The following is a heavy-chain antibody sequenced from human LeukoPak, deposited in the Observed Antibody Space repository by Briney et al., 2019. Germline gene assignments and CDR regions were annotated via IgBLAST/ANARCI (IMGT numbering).Heavy chain of an antibody. Sequence: ASVKVSCKASGYTFTGYYMHWVRQAPGQGLEWMGWINPNSGGTNYAQKFQGRVTMTRDTSISAAYMELSRLRSDDTAVYYCARDRGLTMVRGVIIKYWFDPWGQGTLVTVSS. V-gene: IGHV1-2*02. J-gene: IGHJ5*02. CDR3: ARDRGLTMVRGVIIKYWFDP. D-gene: IGHD3-10*01. CDR1: GYTFTGYY. CDR2: INPNSGGT.